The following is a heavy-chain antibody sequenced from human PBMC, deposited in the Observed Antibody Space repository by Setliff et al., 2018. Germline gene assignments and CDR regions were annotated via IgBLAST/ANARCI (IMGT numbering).Heavy chain of an antibody. D-gene: IGHD6-19*01. CDR1: GYTFSANA. J-gene: IGHJ5*02. V-gene: IGHV1-3*04. CDR3: ARATRDSDGWYYEYSWFDP. CDR2: IYTDNGNT. Sequence: KASGYTFSANAIHWVRQAPGQRLEWMGFIYTDNGNTKYSKNFQGRVTMTRDTSINTAYMELSSLTSDDTAVYYCARATRDSDGWYYEYSWFDPWGQGTLVTVSS.